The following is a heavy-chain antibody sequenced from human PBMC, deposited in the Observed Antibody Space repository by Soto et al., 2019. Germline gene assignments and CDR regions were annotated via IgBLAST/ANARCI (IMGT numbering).Heavy chain of an antibody. D-gene: IGHD2-8*01. CDR2: IIPIFGTA. J-gene: IGHJ5*02. CDR1: GGTFSSYA. Sequence: SVKVSCKASGGTFSSYAISWVRQAPGQGLEWMGGIIPIFGTANYAQKFQGRVTITADESTSIAYMELSSLRSEDTAVYYCAFVNYCTNGVCYGWFDPWGQGTLVTVSS. V-gene: IGHV1-69*13. CDR3: AFVNYCTNGVCYGWFDP.